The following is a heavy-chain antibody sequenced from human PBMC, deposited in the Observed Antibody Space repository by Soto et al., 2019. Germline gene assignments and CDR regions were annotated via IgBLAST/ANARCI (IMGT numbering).Heavy chain of an antibody. D-gene: IGHD4-4*01. CDR3: ARDPKSGNQKLYFDY. V-gene: IGHV3-48*02. CDR2: ISGSGNTM. CDR1: GFSFSAYA. J-gene: IGHJ4*02. Sequence: GGSLRLSCAASGFSFSAYAMNWVRQAPGKELEWLSYISGSGNTMYYADSVKGRFTIARDNAQKSLYLQLNNLRDDDTAMYYCARDPKSGNQKLYFDYWGQGTLVTVSS.